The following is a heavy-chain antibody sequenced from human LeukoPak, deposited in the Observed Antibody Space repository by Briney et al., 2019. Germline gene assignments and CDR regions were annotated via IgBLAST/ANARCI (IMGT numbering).Heavy chain of an antibody. Sequence: GGSLRLSCAASGFTLSNSWMHWVRQAPGKGLVWVSRTNGDGSDTSYADSVKGRFTISRDSATNTLYLQMNSLRAEDTAIYYCVRDGEYSHGIDFDYWGQGTLVTDSP. J-gene: IGHJ4*02. V-gene: IGHV3-74*01. CDR1: GFTLSNSW. CDR3: VRDGEYSHGIDFDY. D-gene: IGHD5-18*01. CDR2: TNGDGSDT.